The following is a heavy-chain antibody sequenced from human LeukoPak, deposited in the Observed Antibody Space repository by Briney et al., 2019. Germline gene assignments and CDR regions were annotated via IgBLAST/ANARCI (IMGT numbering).Heavy chain of an antibody. CDR3: ARDGGSRKGAFDI. Sequence: GGSLRLSCAASGFTVSSNYMSWVRRDPGKGLEWVSVIYSGGSTNYADSVKGRFTISRDNSKNTLYLQMNSLRAEDTAVYYCARDGGSRKGAFDIWGQGTMVTVSS. CDR2: IYSGGST. D-gene: IGHD1-26*01. CDR1: GFTVSSNY. V-gene: IGHV3-53*01. J-gene: IGHJ3*02.